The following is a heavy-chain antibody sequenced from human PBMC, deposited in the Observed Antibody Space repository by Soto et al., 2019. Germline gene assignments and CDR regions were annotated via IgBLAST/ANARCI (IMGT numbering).Heavy chain of an antibody. CDR2: IDPSDSYT. Sequence: GESLKISCKGSGYSFTSYWISWVRQMPGKGLEWMGRIDPSDSYTNYSPSFQGHVTISADKSISTAYLQWSSLKASDTAMYYCARSIPIVVVPAAIRVSWYYYGMDVWGQGTTVTV. J-gene: IGHJ6*02. V-gene: IGHV5-10-1*01. D-gene: IGHD2-2*01. CDR1: GYSFTSYW. CDR3: ARSIPIVVVPAAIRVSWYYYGMDV.